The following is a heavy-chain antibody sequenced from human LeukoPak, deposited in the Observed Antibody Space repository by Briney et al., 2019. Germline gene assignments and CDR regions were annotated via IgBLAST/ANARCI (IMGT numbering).Heavy chain of an antibody. CDR1: GFTFSSYS. Sequence: GGFLRLSCAASGFTFSSYSMNWVRQAPGKGLEWVAVISYDGSNKYYADSVKGRFTISRDNSKNTLYLQMNSLRAEDTAVYYCAKGPQQQLVLADYWGQGTLVTVSS. CDR2: ISYDGSNK. CDR3: AKGPQQQLVLADY. J-gene: IGHJ4*02. V-gene: IGHV3-30*18. D-gene: IGHD6-13*01.